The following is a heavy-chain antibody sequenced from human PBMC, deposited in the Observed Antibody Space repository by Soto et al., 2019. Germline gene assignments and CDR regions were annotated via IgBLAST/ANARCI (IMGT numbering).Heavy chain of an antibody. V-gene: IGHV2-26*01. Sequence: QVTVKESGPVLVKPTETLTLTCTVSGFSLSNAGLGVSWIRQPPGKALEWLAHIFSNDEKSYSTSLKSRLTISKDTSKSQVVLTMTNMDPVDTATYYCAATYSTSWYWFDTWCQGTLVTVSS. D-gene: IGHD6-13*01. CDR2: IFSNDEK. CDR3: AATYSTSWYWFDT. CDR1: GFSLSNAGLG. J-gene: IGHJ5*02.